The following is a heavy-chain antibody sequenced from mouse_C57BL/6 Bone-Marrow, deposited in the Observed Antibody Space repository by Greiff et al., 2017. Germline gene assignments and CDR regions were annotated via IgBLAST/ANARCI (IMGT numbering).Heavy chain of an antibody. CDR3: ARDALNYGSSPLWYFDV. Sequence: EVMLVESGGGLVQSGRSLRLSCATSGFTFSDFYMEWVRQAPGKGLEWIAASRNKANDYTTEYSASVKGRFIVSRDTSQSILYLQMNALRSEDTSIYYCARDALNYGSSPLWYFDVWGTGTTVTVSS. CDR2: SRNKANDYTT. J-gene: IGHJ1*03. V-gene: IGHV7-1*01. D-gene: IGHD1-1*01. CDR1: GFTFSDFY.